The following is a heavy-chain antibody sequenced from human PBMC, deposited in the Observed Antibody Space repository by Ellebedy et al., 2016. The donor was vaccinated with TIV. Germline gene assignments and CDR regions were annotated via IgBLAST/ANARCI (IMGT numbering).Heavy chain of an antibody. D-gene: IGHD2-2*01. J-gene: IGHJ2*01. CDR3: ARSVVVVPATTLSWYFDL. CDR2: IYSGGST. CDR1: GFTFSSHW. V-gene: IGHV3-66*01. Sequence: GESLKISCAASGFTFSSHWMHWVRQAPGKGLEWVSVIYSGGSTYYADSVKGRFTISRDNSKNTLYLQMNSLRAEDTAVYYCARSVVVVPATTLSWYFDLWGRGTLVTVSS.